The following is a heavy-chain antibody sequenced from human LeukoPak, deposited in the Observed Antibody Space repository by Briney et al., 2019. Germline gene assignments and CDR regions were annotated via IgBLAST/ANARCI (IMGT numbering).Heavy chain of an antibody. D-gene: IGHD3-3*01. CDR2: ISSSGSTI. J-gene: IGHJ4*02. V-gene: IGHV3-11*04. CDR3: ARGPGSGYYLGRLWGYFDY. CDR1: GFTFSDYY. Sequence: SGGSLRLSCAASGFTFSDYYMSWIRQAPGKGLEWVSYISSSGSTIYYADSVKGRFTISRDNAKNSQYLQMNSLRAEDTAVYYFARGPGSGYYLGRLWGYFDYWGQGTLVTVSS.